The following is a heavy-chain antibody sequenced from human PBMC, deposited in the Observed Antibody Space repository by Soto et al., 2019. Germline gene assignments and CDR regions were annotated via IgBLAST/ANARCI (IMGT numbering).Heavy chain of an antibody. Sequence: HPGGSLRLSCAASGFTLSWYWMHWVRQAPGKGLVWVSRIDSDGSTTTYADSVQGRFTISRDNAKNTLFLQMNSLTAEDTAVYYCARPGITVAGTRWFDPWGQGTLVTVSS. CDR2: IDSDGSTT. V-gene: IGHV3-74*01. CDR3: ARPGITVAGTRWFDP. D-gene: IGHD6-19*01. J-gene: IGHJ5*02. CDR1: GFTLSWYW.